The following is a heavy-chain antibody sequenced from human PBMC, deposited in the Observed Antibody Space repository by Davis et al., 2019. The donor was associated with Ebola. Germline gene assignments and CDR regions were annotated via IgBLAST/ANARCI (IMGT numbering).Heavy chain of an antibody. CDR2: ISGSGGST. CDR3: ANLDYGDNSGFDY. V-gene: IGHV3-23*01. D-gene: IGHD4-23*01. CDR1: GFTFSSYA. J-gene: IGHJ4*02. Sequence: GESLKISCAASGFTFSSYAMSWVRQAPGKGLEWVSAISGSGGSTYYADSVKGRFTISRDNSKTTLYLQMNSLRAEDTAVYYCANLDYGDNSGFDYWGQGTLVTVSS.